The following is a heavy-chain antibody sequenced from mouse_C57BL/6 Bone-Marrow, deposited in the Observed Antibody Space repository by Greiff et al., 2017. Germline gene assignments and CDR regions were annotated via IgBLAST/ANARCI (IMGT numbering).Heavy chain of an antibody. CDR1: GYTFTDYY. V-gene: IGHV1-76*01. J-gene: IGHJ4*01. D-gene: IGHD1-1*01. CDR2: IYPGSGNT. Sequence: VQLQQSGAELVRPGASVKLSCKASGYTFTDYYINWVKQRPGQGLEWIARIYPGSGNTYYNEKFKGKATLTAEKSSSTAYMQLSSLTSEDSAVYFCARPIYYYGSSYEYYAMDYWGQGTSVTVSS. CDR3: ARPIYYYGSSYEYYAMDY.